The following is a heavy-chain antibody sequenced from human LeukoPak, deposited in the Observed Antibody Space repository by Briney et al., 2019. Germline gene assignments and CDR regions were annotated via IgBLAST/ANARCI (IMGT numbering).Heavy chain of an antibody. J-gene: IGHJ4*02. D-gene: IGHD5-18*01. Sequence: HGESLKISCKGSGYSFTSYWISWVRQMPGKGLEWMGRIDPSDSYTNYSPSFQGHVTISADKSISTAYLQWSSLKASDTAMYYCARADTAMVPFDYWGQGTLVTVSS. CDR3: ARADTAMVPFDY. CDR1: GYSFTSYW. V-gene: IGHV5-10-1*01. CDR2: IDPSDSYT.